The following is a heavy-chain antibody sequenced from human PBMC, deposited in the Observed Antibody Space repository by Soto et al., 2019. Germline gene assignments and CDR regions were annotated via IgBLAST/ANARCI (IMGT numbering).Heavy chain of an antibody. D-gene: IGHD1-1*01. Sequence: SETLSLTCAVYGGSFSGYYWSWIRQPPGKGLEWIGEINHSGSTNYNPSLKSRVTISVDTSKNQFSLKLSSVTAADTAVYYCARGLGLEYYYYYMDVWAKGPRSPSP. J-gene: IGHJ6*03. V-gene: IGHV4-34*01. CDR3: ARGLGLEYYYYYMDV. CDR1: GGSFSGYY. CDR2: INHSGST.